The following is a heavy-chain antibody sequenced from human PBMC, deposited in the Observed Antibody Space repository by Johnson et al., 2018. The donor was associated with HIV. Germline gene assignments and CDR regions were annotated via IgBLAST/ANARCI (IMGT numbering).Heavy chain of an antibody. D-gene: IGHD6-19*01. CDR1: RFTFSSYG. V-gene: IGHV3-30*03. J-gene: IGHJ3*02. CDR2: ISVDGYIK. CDR3: VRGWHTSGRCDVFDI. Sequence: VQLVESGGGVVQPGRSLRLSCAASRFTFSSYGMHWVRQAPGKGLEWVSGISVDGYIKYYADSVKGRFTISRDNSDNFLYLYMNRLRTDDTAVYYCVRGWHTSGRCDVFDIWGQGTTVIVSS.